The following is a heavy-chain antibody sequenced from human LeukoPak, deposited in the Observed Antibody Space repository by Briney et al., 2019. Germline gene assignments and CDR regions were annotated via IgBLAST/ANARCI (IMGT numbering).Heavy chain of an antibody. J-gene: IGHJ4*02. CDR1: GGSFSGCY. CDR2: INHSGST. CDR3: ARVMGTGDY. Sequence: SETLSLTCAVYGGSFSGCYWSWIRQPPGKGLEWIGEINHSGSTNYNPSLKSRVTISVDTSKNQFSLKLSSVTAADTAVYYCARVMGTGDYWGQGTLVTVSS. V-gene: IGHV4-34*01. D-gene: IGHD2-8*01.